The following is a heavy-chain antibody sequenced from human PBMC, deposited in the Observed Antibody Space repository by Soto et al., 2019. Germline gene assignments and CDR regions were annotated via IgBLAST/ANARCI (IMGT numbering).Heavy chain of an antibody. CDR3: ARQPIYYYDSSGYYLGPYYYYGMDV. V-gene: IGHV5-51*01. CDR1: GYCFTSYW. Sequence: GESLKISSKVSGYCFTSYWIRWVRQMPGKGLEWMGIIYPGDSDTRYSPSFQGQVTTSADKSISTAYLQWSSLKASDTAMYYCARQPIYYYDSSGYYLGPYYYYGMDVWGQGTTVTVS. CDR2: IYPGDSDT. D-gene: IGHD3-22*01. J-gene: IGHJ6*02.